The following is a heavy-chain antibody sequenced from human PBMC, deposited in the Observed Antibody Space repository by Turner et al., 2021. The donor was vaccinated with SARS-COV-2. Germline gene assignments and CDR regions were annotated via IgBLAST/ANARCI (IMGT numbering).Heavy chain of an antibody. V-gene: IGHV4-39*01. J-gene: IGHJ6*02. CDR3: ATDTVTERKYSYSGMDV. D-gene: IGHD4-4*01. CDR2: IYYSGST. Sequence: QLQLQESGPGLVKPSETLSLTCTFAGCTISSSSYYWGWIRQPPGKGLEWIGSIYYSGSTYYNPSLKSRVTISVDTSKNQFSLKVSSVTAADTAVYHCATDTVTERKYSYSGMDVWGQGATVTVSS. CDR1: GCTISSSSYY.